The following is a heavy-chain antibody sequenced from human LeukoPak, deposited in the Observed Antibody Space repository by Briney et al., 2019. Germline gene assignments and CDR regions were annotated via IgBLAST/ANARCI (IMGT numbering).Heavy chain of an antibody. J-gene: IGHJ4*02. D-gene: IGHD1-1*01. Sequence: GGSLRLSCVASGFTFSSHWMSWVRQAPGKGLEWVANIKQDGSDIYYVDSVKGRFTISRDNAKNSLYPQMNSLRAEDTAVYYCARAPSTRLPLDYWGQGTLVTVSS. CDR1: GFTFSSHW. CDR3: ARAPSTRLPLDY. CDR2: IKQDGSDI. V-gene: IGHV3-7*04.